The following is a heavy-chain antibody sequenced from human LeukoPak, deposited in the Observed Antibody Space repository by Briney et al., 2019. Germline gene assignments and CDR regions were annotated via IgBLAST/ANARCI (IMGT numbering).Heavy chain of an antibody. CDR2: ISYDGSNK. CDR3: ARDPTAGGYPIWFGETFDY. V-gene: IGHV3-30-3*01. Sequence: GGSLRLSCAASGFTFSSYALPWVRQAPGKGLEWVAVISYDGSNKYYADSVKGRFTISRDNSKNTLYLQMNSLRAEDTAVYYCARDPTAGGYPIWFGETFDYWGQGTLVTVSS. J-gene: IGHJ4*02. CDR1: GFTFSSYA. D-gene: IGHD3-10*01.